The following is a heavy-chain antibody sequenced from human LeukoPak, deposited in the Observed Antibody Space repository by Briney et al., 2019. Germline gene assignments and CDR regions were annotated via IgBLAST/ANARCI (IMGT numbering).Heavy chain of an antibody. CDR1: GFTFSSYG. D-gene: IGHD1-1*01. J-gene: IGHJ6*02. CDR2: ISYDGSNK. CDR3: ARDLSNWNDEDVPDV. V-gene: IGHV3-30*03. Sequence: PGGSLRLSCAASGFTFSSYGMHWVRQAPGKGLEWVAVISYDGSNKYYADSVKGRFTISRDNSKNTLYLQMNSLRAEDTAVYYCARDLSNWNDEDVPDVWGQGTTVTVSS.